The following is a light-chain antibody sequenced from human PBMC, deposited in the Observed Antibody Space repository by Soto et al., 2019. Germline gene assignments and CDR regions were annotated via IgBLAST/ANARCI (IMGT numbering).Light chain of an antibody. V-gene: IGLV3-1*01. CDR1: KLGDKY. CDR2: QDS. Sequence: SYELTQPPSVSVSPGQTASITCSGDKLGDKYACWYQQKPGQSPVLVIYQDSKRPSGIPERFSGSNSGSTATLTISGTQAMDEADYYCQAWDSSTVVFGTGTKLTVL. J-gene: IGLJ1*01. CDR3: QAWDSSTVV.